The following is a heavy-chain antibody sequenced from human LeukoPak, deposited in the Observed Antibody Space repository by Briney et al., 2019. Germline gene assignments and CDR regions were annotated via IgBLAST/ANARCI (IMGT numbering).Heavy chain of an antibody. Sequence: SETLSLTCAVYGGSFSGYYWSWIRQPPGKGLEWIGEINHSGSTNYSPSLKSRVTISVDTSKNQFSLKLSSVTAADTAVYYCARGRPNVNYFDYWGQGTLVTVSS. CDR3: ARGRPNVNYFDY. CDR2: INHSGST. J-gene: IGHJ4*02. V-gene: IGHV4-34*01. D-gene: IGHD1-1*01. CDR1: GGSFSGYY.